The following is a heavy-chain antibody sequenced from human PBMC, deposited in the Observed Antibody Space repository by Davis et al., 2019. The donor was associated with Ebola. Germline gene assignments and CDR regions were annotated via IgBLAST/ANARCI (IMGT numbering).Heavy chain of an antibody. CDR2: IYPNDSDT. D-gene: IGHD6-19*01. CDR3: TSLNSVPGPPY. Sequence: GESLKISCQGSGYSFTTYWIGWVRQMHGQGLEWMGIIYPNDSDTRYSPSFQCQVTISADKSISTAYLQWSSLKASDTAIYYCTSLNSVPGPPYWSQGTLVTVSS. J-gene: IGHJ4*02. CDR1: GYSFTTYW. V-gene: IGHV5-51*01.